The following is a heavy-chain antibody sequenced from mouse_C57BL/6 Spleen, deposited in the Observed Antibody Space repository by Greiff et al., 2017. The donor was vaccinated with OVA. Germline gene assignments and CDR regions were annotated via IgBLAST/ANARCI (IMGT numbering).Heavy chain of an antibody. CDR1: GYSITSGYY. D-gene: IGHD2-3*01. CDR2: ISYDGSN. CDR3: AHMTSYYAMDY. V-gene: IGHV3-6*01. J-gene: IGHJ4*01. Sequence: ESGPGLVKPSQSLSLTCSVTGYSITSGYYWNWIRQFPGNKLEWMGYISYDGSNNYNPSLKNRISITRDTSKNQFFLKLNSVTTEDTATYYCAHMTSYYAMDYWGQGTSVTVSS.